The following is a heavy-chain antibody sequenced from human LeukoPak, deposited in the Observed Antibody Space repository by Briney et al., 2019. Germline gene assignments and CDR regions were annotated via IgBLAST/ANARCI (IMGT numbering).Heavy chain of an antibody. CDR2: MNPNSGNT. J-gene: IGHJ4*02. V-gene: IGHV1-8*01. D-gene: IGHD3-22*01. CDR1: GYTFTSYD. CDR3: ARGAGGNYDSSGYYRY. Sequence: ASVKVSCKASGYTFTSYDINWVRQATGQGLEWMGWMNPNSGNTGYAQKFQGRVTMTRNTSISTAYMELSSLRSEDTAVYYCARGAGGNYDSSGYYRYWGQGTLVTVSS.